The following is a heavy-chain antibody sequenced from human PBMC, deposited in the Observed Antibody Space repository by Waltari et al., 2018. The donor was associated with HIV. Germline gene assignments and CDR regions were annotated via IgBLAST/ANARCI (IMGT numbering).Heavy chain of an antibody. V-gene: IGHV1-8*01. CDR2: MNPNSGNT. J-gene: IGHJ6*02. Sequence: QVQLVQSGAEVKKPGASVKVSCKASGYTFTSYDINWGRQATGQVLEWMGWMNPNSGNTGCAQKFQGRDTMARNTAISTAYIELSSLRSEDTAVYYCARSYDYGGNPIYYGMDVWGQGTTVTVSS. CDR1: GYTFTSYD. CDR3: ARSYDYGGNPIYYGMDV. D-gene: IGHD4-17*01.